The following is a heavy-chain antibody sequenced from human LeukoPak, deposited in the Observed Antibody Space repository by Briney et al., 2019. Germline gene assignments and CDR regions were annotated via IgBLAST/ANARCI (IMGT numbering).Heavy chain of an antibody. Sequence: SETLSLTCAVYGGSFSGYYWSWIRQPPGKGLEWIGEINHSGSTSYNPSLKSRVTISVDTSKNQFSLELSSVTAADTAVYYCARGPHTGVNYYDSSGYYYWGQGTLVTVSS. CDR3: ARGPHTGVNYYDSSGYYY. V-gene: IGHV4-34*01. CDR1: GGSFSGYY. D-gene: IGHD3-22*01. CDR2: INHSGST. J-gene: IGHJ4*02.